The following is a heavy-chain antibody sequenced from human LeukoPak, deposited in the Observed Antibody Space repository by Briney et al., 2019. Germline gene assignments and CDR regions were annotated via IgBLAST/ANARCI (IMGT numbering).Heavy chain of an antibody. D-gene: IGHD3-22*01. CDR1: GYTFTGYY. Sequence: ASVKVSCKASGYTFTGYYMHWVRQAPGQGLEWMGWINPNIGGTNYAQKFQGRVTLTRDTSTSTAYMELSRLRSDDTSVYYCVRAPGDYDSSGYRGAFDIWGQGTMVTVSS. V-gene: IGHV1-2*02. CDR2: INPNIGGT. J-gene: IGHJ3*02. CDR3: VRAPGDYDSSGYRGAFDI.